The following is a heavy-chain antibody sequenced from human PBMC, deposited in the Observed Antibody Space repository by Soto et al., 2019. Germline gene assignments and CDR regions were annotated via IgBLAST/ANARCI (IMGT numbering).Heavy chain of an antibody. J-gene: IGHJ4*02. CDR2: IIPIFGTA. CDR1: GGTFSSYA. Sequence: QVQVVQSGAEVKKPGSSVKVSCKASGGTFSSYAISWVRQAPGQGLEWMGGIIPIFGTANYAQKFQGRVTITADESTSTAYMELSSLRSENTAVYYCARVNGVGYDYGDYASYFDYWGQGTLVTVSS. V-gene: IGHV1-69*12. CDR3: ARVNGVGYDYGDYASYFDY. D-gene: IGHD4-17*01.